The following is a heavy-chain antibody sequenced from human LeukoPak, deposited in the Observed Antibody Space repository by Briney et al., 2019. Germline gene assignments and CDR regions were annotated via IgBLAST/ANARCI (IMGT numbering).Heavy chain of an antibody. CDR3: ARGSESYYAFDI. CDR1: GYTFTSYD. CDR2: MNPNSGNT. D-gene: IGHD1-26*01. V-gene: IGHV1-8*03. Sequence: ASVKVSCKASGYTFTSYDINWVRQAPGQGLEWMGWMNPNSGNTGYAQKFQGRVTITRNTSISTAYMELSSLRSEDTAVYYCARGSESYYAFDIWGQGTMVTVSS. J-gene: IGHJ3*02.